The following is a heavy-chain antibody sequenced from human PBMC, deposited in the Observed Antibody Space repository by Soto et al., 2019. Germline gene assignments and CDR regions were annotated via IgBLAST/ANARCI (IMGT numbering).Heavy chain of an antibody. V-gene: IGHV4-39*01. D-gene: IGHD6-13*01. CDR3: ERYESYSSSCTLDN. Sequence: SETLSLTCAVSGGPIRSRTYSWGWIRQPPGNNLEWIGTIYYNGNTYSNPSLNSRVTISVDTSKNQLSLKLKSVTAADTAVKYVERYESYSSSCTLDNWGQGTLVTVSS. CDR1: GGPIRSRTYS. J-gene: IGHJ4*02. CDR2: IYYNGNT.